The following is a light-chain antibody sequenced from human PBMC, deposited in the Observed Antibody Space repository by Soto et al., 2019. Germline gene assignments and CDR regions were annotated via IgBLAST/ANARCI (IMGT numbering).Light chain of an antibody. CDR3: QQHNRWHQIT. CDR2: AAS. Sequence: TQSVGSGSRSGGERGTITKKESQSIANFLNWYQQKPGKAPKLLIYAASTRATGIPDRFSGSGSGTQFTLTISGLQSEDSAVYFCQQHNRWHQITLGQRTRLAIQ. CDR1: QSIANF. V-gene: IGKV3D-15*01. J-gene: IGKJ5*01.